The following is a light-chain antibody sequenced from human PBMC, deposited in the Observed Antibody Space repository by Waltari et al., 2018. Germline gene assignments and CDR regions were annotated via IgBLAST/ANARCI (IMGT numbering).Light chain of an antibody. CDR1: SSNTGAYYH. J-gene: IGLJ1*01. V-gene: IGLV1-40*01. CDR3: QSFDSSLDGYV. CDR2: ANN. Sequence: QSVLTQPPSVYGAPGQRVTISCTGSSSNTGAYYHVHCYQHLPGTAPKVLIYANNNRPSGVPDRFSGSKSGASASLAITGLQAEDEADYYCQSFDSSLDGYVFGTGTKVTVL.